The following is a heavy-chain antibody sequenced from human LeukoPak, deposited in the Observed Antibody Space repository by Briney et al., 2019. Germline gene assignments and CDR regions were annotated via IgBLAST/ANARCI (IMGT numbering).Heavy chain of an antibody. CDR1: GGSISSYY. V-gene: IGHV4-59*01. J-gene: IGHJ4*02. Sequence: PSETLSLTCTVSGGSISSYYWSWIRQPPGKGLEWIGYIYYSGSTNYNPSLKSRVTISVDTSKNQFSLKLSSVTAADTALYYCAALPSRYYDILTGYPRGEYWGQGTLVTVSS. D-gene: IGHD3-9*01. CDR2: IYYSGST. CDR3: AALPSRYYDILTGYPRGEY.